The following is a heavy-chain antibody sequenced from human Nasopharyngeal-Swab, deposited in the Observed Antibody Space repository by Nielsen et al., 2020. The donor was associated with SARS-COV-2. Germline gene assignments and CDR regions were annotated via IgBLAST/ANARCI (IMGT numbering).Heavy chain of an antibody. Sequence: GESLKICCAASGFTVSSNYMTWVRQAPGKGLEWVSVLYSGGSTYYADTVQGRFTISRHNSKNTLYLQVNSLRAEDTAVYYCARVRYESSGYCYGMDVWGQGTTVTVSS. V-gene: IGHV3-53*04. CDR3: ARVRYESSGYCYGMDV. CDR1: GFTVSSNY. D-gene: IGHD3-22*01. CDR2: LYSGGST. J-gene: IGHJ6*02.